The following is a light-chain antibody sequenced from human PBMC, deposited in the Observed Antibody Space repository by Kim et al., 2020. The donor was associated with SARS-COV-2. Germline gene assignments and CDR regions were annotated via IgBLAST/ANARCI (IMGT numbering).Light chain of an antibody. CDR1: NIGSKS. Sequence: SYELTQPPSVSVAPGKTARITCGGNNIGSKSVHWYQQKPGQAPVLVIYYDSDRPSGIPERFSGSNSGNTATLTISRGEAEDEADYYCQAWDSSSDRVVFGGGTQLTVL. CDR3: QAWDSSSDRVV. CDR2: YDS. J-gene: IGLJ2*01. V-gene: IGLV3-21*04.